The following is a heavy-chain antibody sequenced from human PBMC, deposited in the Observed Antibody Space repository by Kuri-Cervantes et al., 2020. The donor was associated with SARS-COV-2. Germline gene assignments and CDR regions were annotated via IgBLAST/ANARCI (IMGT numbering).Heavy chain of an antibody. CDR3: ARTFMGYYYYMDV. CDR1: GFTFGDYA. Sequence: GGSLRLSCTASGFTFGDYAMSWVRQAPGKGLEWVGFIRSKAYGGTTEYAASVKGRFTISRDDSKSIAYLQMNSLRAEDTAVYYCARTFMGYYYYMDVWGKGTTVTVSS. V-gene: IGHV3-49*04. J-gene: IGHJ6*03. CDR2: IRSKAYGGTT. D-gene: IGHD3-3*02.